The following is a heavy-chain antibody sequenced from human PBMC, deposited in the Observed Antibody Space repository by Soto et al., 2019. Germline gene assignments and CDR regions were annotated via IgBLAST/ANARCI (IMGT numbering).Heavy chain of an antibody. D-gene: IGHD6-13*01. CDR2: INTDGSST. V-gene: IGHV3-74*01. Sequence: EVQLVESGGGLVQPGGSLRLSCAASGITFSTYWMHWVRQAPGKGLVWVSRINTDGSSTSYADSVKGRFTISRDNAKNTLYLQMNSLRAEDTAVYYCAREYSSSRYFDYWGQGTLVTVSS. CDR3: AREYSSSRYFDY. CDR1: GITFSTYW. J-gene: IGHJ4*02.